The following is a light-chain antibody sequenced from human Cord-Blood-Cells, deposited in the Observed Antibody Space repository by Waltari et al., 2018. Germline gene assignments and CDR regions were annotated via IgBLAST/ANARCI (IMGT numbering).Light chain of an antibody. CDR3: QQYYSYPRT. CDR1: QGISSY. Sequence: AIRITQSPSSLSASTGDRVTIPCRASQGISSYLAWYQQKPGKAPKLLIYAASTLQSGVPSRFSGSGSGTDFTLTISCLQSEDVATYYCQQYYSYPRTFGQGTKVEIK. CDR2: AAS. J-gene: IGKJ1*01. V-gene: IGKV1-8*01.